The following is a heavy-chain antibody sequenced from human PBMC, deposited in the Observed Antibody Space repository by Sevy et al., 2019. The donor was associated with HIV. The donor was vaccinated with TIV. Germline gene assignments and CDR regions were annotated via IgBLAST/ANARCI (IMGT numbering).Heavy chain of an antibody. D-gene: IGHD3-10*01. CDR3: ANERLITMVRRVVNYYGMDV. J-gene: IGHJ6*02. CDR2: ISWNSGSI. V-gene: IGHV3-9*01. CDR1: GFTFDDYA. Sequence: GGCLRLSCAASGFTFDDYAMHWVRQAPGKGLEWVSGISWNSGSIGYADSVKGRFTISRDNAKNSLYLQMNSLRAEDTALSYSANERLITMVRRVVNYYGMDVWGQGTLVSVSS.